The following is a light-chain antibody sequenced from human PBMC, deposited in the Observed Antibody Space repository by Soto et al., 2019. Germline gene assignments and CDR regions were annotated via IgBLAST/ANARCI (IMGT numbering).Light chain of an antibody. Sequence: QSVLAQPAYVSGSPGQSITISCTGTSSDVGHYNYVSWFQQHPGKVPKLLIYDVSSWPSGIPDRFSGSKSGNTASLTISGLQAEDEADYYCSSFTTSSTFVFGTGTKVTVL. CDR2: DVS. J-gene: IGLJ1*01. CDR3: SSFTTSSTFV. CDR1: SSDVGHYNY. V-gene: IGLV2-14*01.